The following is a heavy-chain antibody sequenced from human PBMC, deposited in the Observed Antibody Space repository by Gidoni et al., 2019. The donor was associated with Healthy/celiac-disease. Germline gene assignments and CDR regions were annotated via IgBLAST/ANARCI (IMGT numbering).Heavy chain of an antibody. CDR3: ARAGRHIVVVPAARNGGNWFDP. CDR1: GGSFSGYY. CDR2: INHSGST. Sequence: QVQLQQWGAGLLQPSETLSLTCAVYGGSFSGYYWRWIRQPPGKRLEWIGEINHSGSTNYNPSLKSRVTISVDTSKNQFSLKLSSVTAADTAVYYCARAGRHIVVVPAARNGGNWFDPWGQGTLVTVSS. J-gene: IGHJ5*02. D-gene: IGHD2-2*01. V-gene: IGHV4-34*01.